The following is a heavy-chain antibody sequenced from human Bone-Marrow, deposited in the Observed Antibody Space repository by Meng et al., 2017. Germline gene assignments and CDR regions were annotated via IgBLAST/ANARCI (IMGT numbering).Heavy chain of an antibody. Sequence: GESLKISCAASDFTFSGSDVHWVRQASGKGLEWVGRILTKDKNYATAYAASVKGRFTTSRDDSGNTAFLQMNSLKTEDTALYYCTIYRSGHIWGQGTMVTVSS. V-gene: IGHV3-73*01. J-gene: IGHJ3*02. CDR3: TIYRSGHI. CDR2: ILTKDKNYAT. D-gene: IGHD6-19*01. CDR1: DFTFSGSD.